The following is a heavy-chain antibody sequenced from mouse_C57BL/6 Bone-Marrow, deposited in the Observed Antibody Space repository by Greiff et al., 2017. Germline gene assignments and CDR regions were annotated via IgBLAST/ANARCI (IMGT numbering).Heavy chain of an antibody. CDR3: ARIGIDAY. J-gene: IGHJ3*01. Sequence: VQLQQPGAELVKPGASVKLSCKASGYTFTSYWMHWVKQRPGRGLEWMGRIDPNSGGTKHNEKFTSKDTLTVDKPSRTAYMQLSSLTSEDSAVYYCARIGIDAYWGQGTLVTVSA. CDR1: GYTFTSYW. CDR2: IDPNSGGT. V-gene: IGHV1-72*01.